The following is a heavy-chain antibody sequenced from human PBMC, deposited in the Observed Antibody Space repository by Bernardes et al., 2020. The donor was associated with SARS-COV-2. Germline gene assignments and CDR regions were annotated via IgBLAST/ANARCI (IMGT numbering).Heavy chain of an antibody. CDR1: GLTFNSYW. CDR2: ISGDGSST. J-gene: IGHJ4*02. D-gene: IGHD1-26*01. V-gene: IGHV3-74*01. CDR3: ARPGRAGAYYFEQ. Sequence: GGSLRLSCAASGLTFNSYWMHWVRQAPGKGLVWVSRISGDGSSTTYADSVKGRFTISRDNARNTLYLQMNNLTDEDMAVYYYARPGRAGAYYFEQWGQGDLGTVSS.